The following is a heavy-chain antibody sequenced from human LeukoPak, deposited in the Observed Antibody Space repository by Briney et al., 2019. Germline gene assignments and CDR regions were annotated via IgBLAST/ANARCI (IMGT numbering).Heavy chain of an antibody. V-gene: IGHV4-59*12. J-gene: IGHJ5*02. CDR1: GGSISSYH. Sequence: PSETLSLTCTVSGGSISSYHWSWIRQPPGKGLEWIGYIHYSGSTNYNPSLKSRVTISVDTSKNQFSLKLSSVTAADTAVYYCARDKVGRSSGNWFDPWGPGTLVTVSS. D-gene: IGHD6-6*01. CDR2: IHYSGST. CDR3: ARDKVGRSSGNWFDP.